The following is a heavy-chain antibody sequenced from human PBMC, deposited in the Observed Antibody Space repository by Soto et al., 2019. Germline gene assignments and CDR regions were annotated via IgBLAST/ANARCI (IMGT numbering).Heavy chain of an antibody. J-gene: IGHJ5*02. CDR2: VQAYGTT. CDR3: AKGAGLPWFDP. CDR1: GDPINADY. V-gene: IGHV4-4*07. Sequence: PSETLSLTCTVSGDPINADYWWSWIRQPAGKGLEWIGRVQAYGTTNYNPSLKSRVTMSLDTSKNQVSLKLRAVTAADTAVYYCAKGAGLPWFDPWGQGTLVTVSS.